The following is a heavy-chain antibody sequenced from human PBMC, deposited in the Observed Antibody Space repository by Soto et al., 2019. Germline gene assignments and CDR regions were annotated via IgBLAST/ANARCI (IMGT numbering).Heavy chain of an antibody. CDR2: IYYSGST. CDR1: GGSISSGDYS. CDR3: ARAPQSSTSCYFPY. Sequence: QVQLQESGPGLVKPSQTLSLTCTVSGGSISSGDYSWSWIRQPPGKGLEWIGYIYYSGSTYYNPSPKSRVTISVDTSKNQFSLKLTSVTAADTAVYYCARAPQSSTSCYFPYWGQGTLVTVSS. D-gene: IGHD2-2*01. J-gene: IGHJ4*02. V-gene: IGHV4-30-4*01.